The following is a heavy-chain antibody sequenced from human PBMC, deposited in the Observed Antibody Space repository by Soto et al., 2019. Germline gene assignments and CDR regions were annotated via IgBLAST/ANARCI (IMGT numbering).Heavy chain of an antibody. CDR2: IWYDGSNK. V-gene: IGHV3-33*01. J-gene: IGHJ4*02. CDR3: ARDGIGGTVFRGFCDY. D-gene: IGHD1-7*01. Sequence: QKYLVESGGGVVQPGGSLRLSCVASGSIFSGYGMHWVRQAPGTGLEGVAGIWYDGSNKYFADSVKGRFTIARVNCKYMLYLQMDRLRAEDTAVYYCARDGIGGTVFRGFCDYWGQGTLVAVSS. CDR1: GSIFSGYG.